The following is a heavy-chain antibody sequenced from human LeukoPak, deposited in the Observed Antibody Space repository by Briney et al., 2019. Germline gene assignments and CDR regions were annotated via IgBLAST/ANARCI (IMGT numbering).Heavy chain of an antibody. J-gene: IGHJ5*02. Sequence: SETLSLTCTVSGGSISSGDYYWSWIRQPPGKGLEWIGYIYYSGNTYYNPSLKSRVTISVDTSKNQFSLKLSSVTAADTAVYYCAREGQYQPLDWFDPWGQGTLVTVSS. CDR3: AREGQYQPLDWFDP. D-gene: IGHD4-11*01. CDR2: IYYSGNT. CDR1: GGSISSGDYY. V-gene: IGHV4-30-4*01.